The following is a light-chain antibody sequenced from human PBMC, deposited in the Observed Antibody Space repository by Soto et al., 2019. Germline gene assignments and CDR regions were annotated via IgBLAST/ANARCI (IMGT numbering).Light chain of an antibody. J-gene: IGKJ1*01. V-gene: IGKV3-15*01. CDR2: GAS. Sequence: EIVMTQSPATQSVSPGERATLSCRASQSVSSNLAWYQQKPGQAPRLLIYGASTRATGIPARFSGSGSGTEFNLTISSLQSEDFAVYYCQQYNNWPRWTFGQGTKVEIK. CDR1: QSVSSN. CDR3: QQYNNWPRWT.